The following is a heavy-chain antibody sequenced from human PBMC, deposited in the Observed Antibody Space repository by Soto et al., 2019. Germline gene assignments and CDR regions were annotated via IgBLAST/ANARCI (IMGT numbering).Heavy chain of an antibody. CDR3: ARGGYCTNGVCYGGEYYYYGMDV. D-gene: IGHD2-8*01. J-gene: IGHJ6*02. CDR2: INSDGSST. V-gene: IGHV3-74*01. CDR1: GFTFSSYW. Sequence: GGSLRLSCAASGFTFSSYWMHWVRQAPGKGLVWVSRINSDGSSTSYADSVKGRFTISRDNAKNTLYLQMNSLRAEDTAVYYCARGGYCTNGVCYGGEYYYYGMDVWGQGTTVTVS.